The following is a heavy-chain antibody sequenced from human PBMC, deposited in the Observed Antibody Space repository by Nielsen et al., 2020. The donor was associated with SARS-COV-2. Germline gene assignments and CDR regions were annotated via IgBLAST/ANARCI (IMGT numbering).Heavy chain of an antibody. V-gene: IGHV4-61*02. D-gene: IGHD2-2*02. CDR3: ARDEGYCSSTSCYTAFDI. CDR2: IYTSGST. Sequence: LRLSCTVSGGSISSGSYYWSWIRQPAGKGLEWIGRIYTSGSTNYNPSLKSRVTISVDTSKNQFSLKLSSVTAADTAVYYCARDEGYCSSTSCYTAFDIWGQGTMVTVSS. CDR1: GGSISSGSYY. J-gene: IGHJ3*02.